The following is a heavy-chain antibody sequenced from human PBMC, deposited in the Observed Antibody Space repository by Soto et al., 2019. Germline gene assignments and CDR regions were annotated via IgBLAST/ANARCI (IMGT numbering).Heavy chain of an antibody. CDR1: GFTFSSYG. D-gene: IGHD3-22*01. CDR2: IWYDGSNK. CDR3: ARPYYYDSSEISY. J-gene: IGHJ4*02. V-gene: IGHV3-33*01. Sequence: GGSLRLSCAASGFTFSSYGMHWVRQAPGKGLEWVAVIWYDGSNKYYADSVKGRFTISRDNSKNTLYLQMNSLRAEDTAVYYCARPYYYDSSEISYWGQGTLVTVSS.